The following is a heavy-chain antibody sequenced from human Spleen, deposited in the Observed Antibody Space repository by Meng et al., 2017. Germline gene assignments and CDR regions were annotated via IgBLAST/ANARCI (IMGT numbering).Heavy chain of an antibody. Sequence: ESLKISCTVSGGSISSRNYYWAWIRQPPGKGLEWIGTIYYSGSTSYNPSLKSRVTISVDTSKNQFSLKLSSVTAADTAVYYCAREATVVTPSNIDYWGPGTLVTVSS. D-gene: IGHD4-23*01. CDR1: GGSISSRNYY. J-gene: IGHJ4*02. V-gene: IGHV4-39*07. CDR2: IYYSGST. CDR3: AREATVVTPSNIDY.